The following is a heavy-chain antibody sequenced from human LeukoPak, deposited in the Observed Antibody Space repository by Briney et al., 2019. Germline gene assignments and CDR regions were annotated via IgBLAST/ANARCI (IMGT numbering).Heavy chain of an antibody. V-gene: IGHV3-23*01. Sequence: GGSLRLSCAASGFTSSSYALNWVRQAPGKGLEWVATVSGSGDRMYHADSVKGRFTISRDNSKNTIYLQMNSLRAEDTALYYCAKAAAAPGFDFWGLGTLVTVSS. J-gene: IGHJ4*02. CDR1: GFTSSSYA. D-gene: IGHD6-13*01. CDR2: VSGSGDRM. CDR3: AKAAAAPGFDF.